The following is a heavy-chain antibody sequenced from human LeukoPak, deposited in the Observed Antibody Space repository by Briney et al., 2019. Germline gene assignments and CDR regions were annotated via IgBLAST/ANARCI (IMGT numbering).Heavy chain of an antibody. D-gene: IGHD4-17*01. CDR3: AKGRMTTVTTFAY. CDR1: GFTFNNYA. CDR2: ISGSGGST. J-gene: IGHJ4*02. V-gene: IGHV3-23*01. Sequence: GGSLRLSCAASGFTFNNYAMNWVRQAPGKGLEWVSAISGSGGSTYYADSVKGRFTISRDNSKNTLYLQMNSLRAEDTAVYYCAKGRMTTVTTFAYWGQGTLVTVSS.